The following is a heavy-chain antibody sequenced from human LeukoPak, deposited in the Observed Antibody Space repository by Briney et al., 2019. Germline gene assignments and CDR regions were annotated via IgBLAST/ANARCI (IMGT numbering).Heavy chain of an antibody. Sequence: PSETLSLTCTVSGGSISTYYGSWIRQPPGKGLEWIAYIYNSGSTNYNPSLKSRVTISADTSKNRFSLRLSSVTAADTAVYYCARIYYDSGAYYRRAFDIWGQGTMVTVSS. CDR1: GGSISTYY. J-gene: IGHJ3*02. CDR3: ARIYYDSGAYYRRAFDI. D-gene: IGHD3-22*01. V-gene: IGHV4-59*01. CDR2: IYNSGST.